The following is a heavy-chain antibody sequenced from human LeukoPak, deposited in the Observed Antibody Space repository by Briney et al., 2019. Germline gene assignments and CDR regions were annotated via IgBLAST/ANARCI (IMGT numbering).Heavy chain of an antibody. CDR3: ARSSEGRYYYDRNGYGYYYYYMDV. J-gene: IGHJ6*03. CDR1: RYTFTGYY. V-gene: IGHV1-2*02. D-gene: IGHD3-22*01. Sequence: ASVKVSCKTSRYTFTGYYLHWVRQAPGQGLEWMGWIDPSSGDTNYAQRFQGRVTMTRDTSIGTAYMELKSLISDDTAVYYCARSSEGRYYYDRNGYGYYYYYMDVWGKGTTVIISS. CDR2: IDPSSGDT.